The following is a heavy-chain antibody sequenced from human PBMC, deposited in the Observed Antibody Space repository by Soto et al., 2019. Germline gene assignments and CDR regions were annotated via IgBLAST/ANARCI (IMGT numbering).Heavy chain of an antibody. CDR2: IYYSGST. CDR3: ARVLHRFGEFNYYYYYMDV. J-gene: IGHJ6*03. Sequence: PETRSLTCTVSGGSASSVCSCWSWIRQDAGNGWEWIGYIYYSGSTNYNPSLKSRVTISVDTSKNQFSLKLSSVTAADTAVYYCARVLHRFGEFNYYYYYMDVWGKGTTVTVSS. CDR1: GGSASSVCSC. V-gene: IGHV4-61*01. D-gene: IGHD3-10*01.